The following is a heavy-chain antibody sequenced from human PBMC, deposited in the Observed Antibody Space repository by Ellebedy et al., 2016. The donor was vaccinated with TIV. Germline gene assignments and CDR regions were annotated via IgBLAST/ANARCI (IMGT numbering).Heavy chain of an antibody. D-gene: IGHD6-19*01. CDR2: INVGNGNT. CDR3: DDAVAGVDY. CDR1: GYTFTGYY. V-gene: IGHV1-3*01. J-gene: IGHJ4*02. Sequence: ASVKVSCKASGYTFTGYYMHWVRQAPGQRLEWMGWINVGNGNTKYSQKFQGKVTITRDTSASTAYMELSSLRSEDTAVYARDDAVAGVDYWGQGTLVTVSS.